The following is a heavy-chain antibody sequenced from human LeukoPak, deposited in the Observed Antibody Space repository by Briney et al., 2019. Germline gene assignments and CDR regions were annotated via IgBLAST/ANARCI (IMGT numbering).Heavy chain of an antibody. CDR1: GGSFSGYY. D-gene: IGHD3-3*01. V-gene: IGHV4-59*01. J-gene: IGHJ5*02. CDR2: IYYSGST. Sequence: SETLSLTCAVYGGSFSGYYWSWIRQPPGKGLEWIGYIYYSGSTNYNPSLKSRVTISVDTSKNQFSLKLSSVTAADTAVYYCARERGEGFWSGYYYHWGQGTLVTVSS. CDR3: ARERGEGFWSGYYYH.